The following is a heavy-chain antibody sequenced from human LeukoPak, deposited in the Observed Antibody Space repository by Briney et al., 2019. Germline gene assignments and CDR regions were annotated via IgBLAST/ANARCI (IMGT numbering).Heavy chain of an antibody. Sequence: GGSLRLSCAASGFTFSSYAMSWVRQAPGEGLEWVSAISGSGGSTYYADSVKGRFTISRDNSKNTLYLQMNSLRAEDTAVYYCAKGHHVDTAMPSDYWGQGTLVTVSS. J-gene: IGHJ4*02. D-gene: IGHD5-18*01. CDR3: AKGHHVDTAMPSDY. CDR2: ISGSGGST. CDR1: GFTFSSYA. V-gene: IGHV3-23*01.